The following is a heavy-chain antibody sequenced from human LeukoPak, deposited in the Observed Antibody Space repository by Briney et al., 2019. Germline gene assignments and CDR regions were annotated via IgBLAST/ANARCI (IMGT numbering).Heavy chain of an antibody. Sequence: GGSLRLSCAASGFTFSSYSMNWVRQAPGKGLEWVSYICSSSSTIYYADSVKGRFTISRDNAKNSLYLQMNSLRAEDTAVYYCSRFDYWGQGTLVTVSS. CDR3: SRFDY. CDR1: GFTFSSYS. J-gene: IGHJ4*02. CDR2: ICSSSSTI. V-gene: IGHV3-48*04.